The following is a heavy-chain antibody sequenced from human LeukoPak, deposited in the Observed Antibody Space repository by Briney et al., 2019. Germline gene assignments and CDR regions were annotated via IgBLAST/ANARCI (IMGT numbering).Heavy chain of an antibody. V-gene: IGHV5-51*01. Sequence: GESLKISCKGSGYSFTSYWIGWVRQMPGKGLEWMGIIYPGDSDTRYSPSFQGQVTISADKSISTAYLQWSSLKASDTAMYYCARCRWELPHYYYYYYMDVWGKGTTVTVSS. J-gene: IGHJ6*03. D-gene: IGHD1-26*01. CDR2: IYPGDSDT. CDR3: ARCRWELPHYYYYYYMDV. CDR1: GYSFTSYW.